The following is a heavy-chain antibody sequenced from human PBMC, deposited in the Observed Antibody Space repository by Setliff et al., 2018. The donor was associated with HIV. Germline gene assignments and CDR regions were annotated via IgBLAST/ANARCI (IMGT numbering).Heavy chain of an antibody. V-gene: IGHV3-66*01. J-gene: IGHJ4*02. CDR1: GFTVSSHY. CDR2: IYSDGST. CDR3: ARGNWTSATNFSLLDY. Sequence: GESLKISCAASGFTVSSHYMSWVRQAPGKGLEWVSTIYSDGSTYHADSVKGRFSISRDNAENSLFLQMDSLRAEDTAVYYCARGNWTSATNFSLLDYWGRGTLVTVSS. D-gene: IGHD4-17*01.